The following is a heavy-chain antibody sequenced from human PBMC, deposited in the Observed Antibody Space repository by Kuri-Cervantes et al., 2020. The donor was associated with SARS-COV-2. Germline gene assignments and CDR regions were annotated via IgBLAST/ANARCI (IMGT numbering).Heavy chain of an antibody. CDR3: ARDPLHGSGSYHYYYYYGMDV. V-gene: IGHV1-46*01. J-gene: IGHJ6*02. Sequence: ASVKVSCKASGYTFTSYYMHWVRQAPGQGLEWMGIINPSGGSTSYAQKFQGRVNMTRDTSTSTVYMELSSLRSEDTAVYYCARDPLHGSGSYHYYYYYGMDVWGQGTTVTVSS. D-gene: IGHD3-10*01. CDR2: INPSGGST. CDR1: GYTFTSYY.